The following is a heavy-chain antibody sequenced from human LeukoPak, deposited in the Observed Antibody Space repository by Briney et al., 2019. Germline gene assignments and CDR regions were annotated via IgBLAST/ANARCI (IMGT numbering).Heavy chain of an antibody. Sequence: SVKVSCKASGGTFSSYAISWVRQAPGQGLERMGRIIPILGIANYAQKFQGRVTITADKSTSTAYMELSSLRSEDTAVYYCARGLIAVACTLDYWGQGTLVTVSS. J-gene: IGHJ4*02. CDR3: ARGLIAVACTLDY. V-gene: IGHV1-69*04. CDR1: GGTFSSYA. CDR2: IIPILGIA. D-gene: IGHD6-19*01.